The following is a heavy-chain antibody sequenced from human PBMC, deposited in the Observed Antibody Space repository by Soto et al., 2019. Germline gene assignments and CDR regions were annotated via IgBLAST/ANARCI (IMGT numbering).Heavy chain of an antibody. CDR3: ARVPGIAAAESWSGYYYYYYGMDV. J-gene: IGHJ6*02. Sequence: PGESLKISCKGSGDSFTSYWIGWVRQMPGKGLEWMGIIYPGDSDTRYSPSFQGQVTISADKSISTAYLQWSSLKASDTAMYYCARVPGIAAAESWSGYYYYYYGMDVWGQGTTVTVSS. CDR1: GDSFTSYW. V-gene: IGHV5-51*01. D-gene: IGHD6-13*01. CDR2: IYPGDSDT.